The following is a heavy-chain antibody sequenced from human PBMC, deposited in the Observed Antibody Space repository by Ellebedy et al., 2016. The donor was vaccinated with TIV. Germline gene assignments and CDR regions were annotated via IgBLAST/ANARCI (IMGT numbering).Heavy chain of an antibody. D-gene: IGHD3-16*01. CDR3: ARDRSVGGVTSGLGY. V-gene: IGHV1-18*04. CDR1: GYTFTSYG. J-gene: IGHJ4*02. Sequence: AASVKVSCKASGYTFTSYGISWVRQAPGQGLQWMGWFGAYNGNTNYAQKFQDRVTMTINIATTTAYMEVRSLRSDDTAVYYCARDRSVGGVTSGLGYWGQGTLVTVSS. CDR2: FGAYNGNT.